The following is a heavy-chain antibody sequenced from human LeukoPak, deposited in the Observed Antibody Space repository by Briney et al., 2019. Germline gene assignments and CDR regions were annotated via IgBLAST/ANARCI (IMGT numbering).Heavy chain of an antibody. D-gene: IGHD3-22*01. J-gene: IGHJ4*02. V-gene: IGHV4-34*01. Sequence: SETLSLTCAVYGGSFSGHYWSWIRQPPGKGLEWIGEINHSGSTNYNPSLKSRVTISVDTSKNQFSLKLSSVTAADTAVYYCARGLGVVVVFGDYYFDYWGQGTLVTVFS. CDR2: INHSGST. CDR1: GGSFSGHY. CDR3: ARGLGVVVVFGDYYFDY.